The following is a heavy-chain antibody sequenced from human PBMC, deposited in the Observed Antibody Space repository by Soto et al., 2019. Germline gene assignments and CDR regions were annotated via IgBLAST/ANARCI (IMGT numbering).Heavy chain of an antibody. CDR2: ISDDGSNK. CDR3: AKAMGRYYGMDV. CDR1: GFTFSTYG. V-gene: IGHV3-30*18. D-gene: IGHD3-10*01. Sequence: QVQLVESGGGVVQPGRSLRLSCAASGFTFSTYGMHWVRQAPGKGLEWVAVISDDGSNKYYADTVKGRFTISRDNSQNTLSLQMNSLRAEDTAVYYCAKAMGRYYGMDVWGQGTTVTVSS. J-gene: IGHJ6*02.